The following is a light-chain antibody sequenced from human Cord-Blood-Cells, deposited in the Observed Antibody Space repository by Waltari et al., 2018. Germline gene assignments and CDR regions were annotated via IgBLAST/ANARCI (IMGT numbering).Light chain of an antibody. CDR2: DVS. V-gene: IGLV2-11*01. CDR1: SSDVGGYNY. J-gene: IGLJ2*01. Sequence: QSALTQPRSVSGSPGQSVTISCTGTSSDVGGYNYVSWYQQHPGKAPKLMIYDVSKRPSGFPDRFSVSKSGNTASLTISGLQAEDEADYYCCSYAGSYTFVVFGGGTKLTVL. CDR3: CSYAGSYTFVV.